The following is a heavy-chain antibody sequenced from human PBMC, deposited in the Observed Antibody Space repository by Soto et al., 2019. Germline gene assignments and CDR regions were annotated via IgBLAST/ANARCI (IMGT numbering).Heavy chain of an antibody. CDR1: GFTFSDYY. D-gene: IGHD5-12*01. Sequence: PGGSLRLSCVASGFTFSDYYMSWIRQAPGKGLEWVSYISSSSSYTNYADSVEGRFTISRDNAKNSLYLQMNSLRAEDTAVYYCARDHHRYSGYDYVDYWGQGTLVTVSS. V-gene: IGHV3-11*05. CDR3: ARDHHRYSGYDYVDY. CDR2: ISSSSSYT. J-gene: IGHJ4*02.